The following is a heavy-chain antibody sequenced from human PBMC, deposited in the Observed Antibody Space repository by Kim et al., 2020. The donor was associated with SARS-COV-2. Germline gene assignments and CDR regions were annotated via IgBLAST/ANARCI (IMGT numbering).Heavy chain of an antibody. CDR1: GGTFSSYA. CDR2: IIPIFGTA. CDR3: ARRPWCGGDCYSRLYRYFD. V-gene: IGHV1-69*06. Sequence: SVKVSCKASGGTFSSYAISWVRQAPGQGLEWMGGIIPIFGTANYAQKFQGRVTITADKSTTIAYMVLSSLRSEDTAVYYCARRPWCGGDCYSRLYRYFD. D-gene: IGHD2-21*02. J-gene: IGHJ2*01.